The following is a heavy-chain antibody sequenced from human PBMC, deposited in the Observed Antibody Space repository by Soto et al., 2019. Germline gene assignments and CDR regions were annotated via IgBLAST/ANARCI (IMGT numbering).Heavy chain of an antibody. Sequence: QVKLLQSGAEVTRPGSSVKCSCKASGGTFNNYALSWVLHAPGPGLEWVGGVIPIVNSANYAQKFQGRVTIPADDSTSKAYIQLRSLRPDDTAVDYCAREVTVASYSFDFWGQGPLLTVSS. CDR2: VIPIVNSA. V-gene: IGHV1-69*01. D-gene: IGHD5-12*01. CDR3: AREVTVASYSFDF. CDR1: GGTFNNYA. J-gene: IGHJ4*02.